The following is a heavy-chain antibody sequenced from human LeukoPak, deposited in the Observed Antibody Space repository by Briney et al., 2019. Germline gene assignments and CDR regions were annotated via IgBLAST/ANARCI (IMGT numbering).Heavy chain of an antibody. V-gene: IGHV1-69*13. D-gene: IGHD3-10*01. CDR1: GGTLSSLA. Sequence: SVKVSCKASGGTLSSLALSWVRQAPGQGLEWMGGIIPLYGTTNYAQKFQDRVTITAEESTNTAYMQLTSLTSEDTAVYYCARDQTYYYGSGRNWFDPWGQGTLVTVSS. CDR3: ARDQTYYYGSGRNWFDP. CDR2: IIPLYGTT. J-gene: IGHJ5*02.